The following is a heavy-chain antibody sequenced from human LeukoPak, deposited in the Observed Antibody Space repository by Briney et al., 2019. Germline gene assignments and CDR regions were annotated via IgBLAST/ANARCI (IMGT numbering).Heavy chain of an antibody. D-gene: IGHD2-15*01. J-gene: IGHJ4*02. CDR3: ARTDCSGGSCYTSFDY. V-gene: IGHV4-39*07. CDR1: GGSISSSSYY. CDR2: IYYSGST. Sequence: PSETLSLTCTVSGGSISSSSYYWGWIRQPPGKGLEWIGSIYYSGSTYYNPSLKSRVTISVDTSKNQFSLKLSSVTAADTAVYYCARTDCSGGSCYTSFDYWGQGTLVTVSS.